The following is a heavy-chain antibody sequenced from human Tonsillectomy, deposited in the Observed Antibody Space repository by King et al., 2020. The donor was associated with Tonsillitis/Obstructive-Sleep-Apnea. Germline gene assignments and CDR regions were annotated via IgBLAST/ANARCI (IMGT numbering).Heavy chain of an antibody. CDR2: IWSDGSNK. V-gene: IGHV3-33*01. J-gene: IGHJ4*02. CDR1: GFTFSSYG. CDR3: ARVGVGAT. D-gene: IGHD1-26*01. Sequence: VQLVESGGGVVQPGRSLRLSCAASGFTFSSYGMHWVRQAPGKGLEWVAFIWSDGSNKYYADSVKGRFTISRDNSKHTLYLQINSLRAEDTAVYYCARVGVGATWGQGTLVTVSS.